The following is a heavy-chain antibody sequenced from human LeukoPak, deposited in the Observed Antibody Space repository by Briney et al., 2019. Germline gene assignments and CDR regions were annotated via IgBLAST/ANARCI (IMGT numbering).Heavy chain of an antibody. V-gene: IGHV4-4*07. Sequence: SETLSLTCTVSSGSINTYCWNWIRQSAGKGLEWIGQIYTSGSTNYNPSLKSRVTMSLDTSKNQFSLKLSSVTAADTAVYYCARNSRRWASTAGFDYWGQGTLVTVSS. CDR1: SGSINTYC. CDR2: IYTSGST. J-gene: IGHJ4*02. CDR3: ARNSRRWASTAGFDY. D-gene: IGHD2-2*01.